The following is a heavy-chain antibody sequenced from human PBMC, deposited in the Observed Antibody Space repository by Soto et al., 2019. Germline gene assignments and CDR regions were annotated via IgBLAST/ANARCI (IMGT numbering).Heavy chain of an antibody. V-gene: IGHV4-39*07. CDR3: ERSDGRY. Sequence: SEALSLTCTVSGGSISSSSYYWGWIRQPPGKGLEWIGSIYYSGSTYYNPSLKSRVTISVDTSKNQFSLKLSSVTAADTAVYYCERSDGRYWGQGTLVTVSS. CDR1: GGSISSSSYY. CDR2: IYYSGST. J-gene: IGHJ4*02.